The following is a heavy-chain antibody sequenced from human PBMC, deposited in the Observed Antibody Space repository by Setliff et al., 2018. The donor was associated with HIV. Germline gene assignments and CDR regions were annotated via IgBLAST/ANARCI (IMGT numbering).Heavy chain of an antibody. CDR2: VYHTGST. D-gene: IGHD1-26*01. J-gene: IGHJ4*02. CDR3: ARDPIEGSPDYFDY. Sequence: SETLSLTCGVSGYSMSSGYYWGWIRQPPGKGLEWIGNVYHTGSTYYNPSLKSRVTISVDTSKNQFSLKLSSVIAADTAVYYCARDPIEGSPDYFDYWGQGALVTVSS. CDR1: GYSMSSGYY. V-gene: IGHV4-38-2*02.